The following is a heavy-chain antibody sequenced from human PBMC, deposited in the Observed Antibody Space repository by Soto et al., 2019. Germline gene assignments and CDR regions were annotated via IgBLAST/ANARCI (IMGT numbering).Heavy chain of an antibody. CDR1: GFTFSSYA. J-gene: IGHJ6*02. V-gene: IGHV3-64*01. CDR3: ARRIPFGYGMDV. D-gene: IGHD2-21*01. Sequence: PGGSLRLSCAASGFTFSSYAMHWVRQAPGKGLEYVSAITSNGGNTDYASSVKGRFTISRDNSKKTLYLQMGSLRAEDMAVYYCARRIPFGYGMDVWGQGTTVNVSS. CDR2: ITSNGGNT.